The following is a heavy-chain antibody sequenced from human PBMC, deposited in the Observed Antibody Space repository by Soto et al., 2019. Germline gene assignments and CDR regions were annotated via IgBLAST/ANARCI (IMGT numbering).Heavy chain of an antibody. CDR2: IWYGGSTK. J-gene: IGHJ6*02. Sequence: QVQLVESGGGVVQPGRSLRLSCAASGFTFSSYGMHWIRQTPGKGLEWVAVIWYGGSTKYYADSVKGRFTISRDNSKNTLDLQMNSLRAEDTAVYYCAGANYDSYYGMDVWGQGTTVTVSS. V-gene: IGHV3-33*01. CDR1: GFTFSSYG. CDR3: AGANYDSYYGMDV.